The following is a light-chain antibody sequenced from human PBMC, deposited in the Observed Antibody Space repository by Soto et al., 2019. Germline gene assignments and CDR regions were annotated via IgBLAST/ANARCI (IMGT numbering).Light chain of an antibody. CDR2: SNN. CDR1: SSNIGSNT. J-gene: IGLJ3*02. CDR3: AAWDDSLNGWV. Sequence: QSVLTQPPSASGTPGQRVTISCSGSSSNIGSNTVNWYQQLPGTAHKLLIYSNNQRPSGVTDRFSGSKSGTSSSLAISGLQSEDEADYYCAAWDDSLNGWVFGGGTKLTVL. V-gene: IGLV1-44*01.